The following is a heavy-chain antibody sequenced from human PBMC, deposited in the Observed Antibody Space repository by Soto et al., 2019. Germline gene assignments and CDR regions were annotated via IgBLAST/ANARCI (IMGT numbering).Heavy chain of an antibody. CDR1: GGSISSSSYY. V-gene: IGHV4-39*01. J-gene: IGHJ5*02. CDR3: ARLLNNYVGGGWFDP. CDR2: IYYSGST. D-gene: IGHD1-26*01. Sequence: QLQLQESGPGLVKPSETLSLTCTVSGGSISSSSYYWGWIRQPPGKGLEWIGSIYYSGSTYYNPSLKSRVTISVDTSKNQFSLKLSSVTAADTAVYYCARLLNNYVGGGWFDPWGQGTLVTVSS.